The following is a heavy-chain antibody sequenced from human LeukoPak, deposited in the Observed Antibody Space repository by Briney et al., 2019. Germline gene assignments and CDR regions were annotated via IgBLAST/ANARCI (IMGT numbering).Heavy chain of an antibody. CDR3: ARITMVRGVIVIFDF. Sequence: SGPALVKPTQTLTLTCTFSGFSLSSSEMCVSWIRQPPGKALEWLARIDWDDDKYYTTSLRSRLTISKDTSKNQVVLTMTNVDPADTATYYCARITMVRGVIVIFDFWGQGTLVTVST. J-gene: IGHJ4*02. CDR1: GFSLSSSEMC. V-gene: IGHV2-70*11. D-gene: IGHD3-10*01. CDR2: IDWDDDK.